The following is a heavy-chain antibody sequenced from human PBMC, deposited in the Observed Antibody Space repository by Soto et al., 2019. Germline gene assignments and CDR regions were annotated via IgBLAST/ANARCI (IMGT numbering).Heavy chain of an antibody. J-gene: IGHJ5*02. CDR3: ARGGSGNPYNWFDP. D-gene: IGHD3-10*01. CDR2: IYYSGST. CDR1: GGSISSYY. V-gene: IGHV4-59*01. Sequence: PSETLSLSCTVSGGSISSYYWNWIRQPPGKGLEWIGYIYYSGSTNYNPSLKSRVTISVDTSKNHFSLKLSSVTAADTAVYYCARGGSGNPYNWFDPWGQGTLVTVSS.